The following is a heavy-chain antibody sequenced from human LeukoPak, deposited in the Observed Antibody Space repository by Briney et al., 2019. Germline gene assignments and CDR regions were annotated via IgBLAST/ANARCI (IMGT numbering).Heavy chain of an antibody. D-gene: IGHD6-19*01. CDR3: AKDSSGWQHYYYYYGMDV. J-gene: IGHJ6*02. V-gene: IGHV3-23*01. CDR2: ISGSGGST. CDR1: GFTFSSYA. Sequence: PGRSLRLSCAASGFTFSSYAMSWVRQAPGKGLEWVSAISGSGGSTYYADSVKGRFTISRDNSKNTLYLQMNSLRAEDTAVYYCAKDSSGWQHYYYYYGMDVWGQGTTVTVSS.